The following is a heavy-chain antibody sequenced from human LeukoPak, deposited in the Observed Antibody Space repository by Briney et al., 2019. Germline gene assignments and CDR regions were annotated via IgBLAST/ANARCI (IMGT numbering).Heavy chain of an antibody. Sequence: GGSLRLSCAASGFTFSNAWMSWVRQAPGEGLEWVANIKQDGSEKSYVDSVKGRFTISRDNGKNSLFLQMNSLRAEDTAVYYCARDRNLPTRWGQGTLVTVSS. V-gene: IGHV3-7*01. CDR2: IKQDGSEK. D-gene: IGHD4-17*01. J-gene: IGHJ4*02. CDR1: GFTFSNAW. CDR3: ARDRNLPTR.